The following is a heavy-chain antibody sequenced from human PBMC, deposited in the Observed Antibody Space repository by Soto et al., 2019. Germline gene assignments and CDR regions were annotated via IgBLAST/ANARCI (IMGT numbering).Heavy chain of an antibody. CDR2: IIPIFGTA. Sequence: ASVKVSCTVSGYTLTELAMHWVRQAPGQGLEWMGGIIPIFGTANYAQKFQGRVTITADESTSTAYMELSSLRSEDTAVYYCATMGYCISTSCYVSWFDPWGQGTLVTVSS. D-gene: IGHD2-2*01. V-gene: IGHV1-69*13. J-gene: IGHJ5*02. CDR1: GYTLTELA. CDR3: ATMGYCISTSCYVSWFDP.